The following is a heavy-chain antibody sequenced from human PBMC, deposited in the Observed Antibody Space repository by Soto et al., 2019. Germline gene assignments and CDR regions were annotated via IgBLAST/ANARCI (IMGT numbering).Heavy chain of an antibody. V-gene: IGHV4-59*01. CDR3: ARGDGTSYYYSYYGMDF. CDR1: GGSISSYY. D-gene: IGHD1-1*01. J-gene: IGHJ6*02. Sequence: SETLSLTCTVSGGSISSYYWSWIRQPPGKGLEWIGYIYYSGSTNYNPSLKSRVTISVDTSKNQFSLKLSSVTAADTAVYYCARGDGTSYYYSYYGMDFWAKGPRSPSP. CDR2: IYYSGST.